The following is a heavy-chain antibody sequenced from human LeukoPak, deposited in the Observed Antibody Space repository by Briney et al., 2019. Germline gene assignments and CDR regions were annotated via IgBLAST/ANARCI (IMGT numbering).Heavy chain of an antibody. V-gene: IGHV1-18*01. CDR2: ISAYNGNT. CDR1: GYTFTSYG. CDR3: ARGLYDYEPYYYMDV. D-gene: IGHD4-17*01. Sequence: EASVKVSRKASGYTFTSYGISWVRQAPGQGLEWMGWISAYNGNTNYAQKLQGRVTMTTDTSTSKAYMELRSLRSDDTAVYYCARGLYDYEPYYYMDVWGKGTTVTVSS. J-gene: IGHJ6*03.